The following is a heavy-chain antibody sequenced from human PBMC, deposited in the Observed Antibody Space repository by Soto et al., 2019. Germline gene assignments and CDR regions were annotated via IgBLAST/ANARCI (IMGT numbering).Heavy chain of an antibody. J-gene: IGHJ4*02. CDR2: INHSGST. CDR3: ARGSGLWYYDYVWGSYRYSYFDD. CDR1: GGSFSGYY. V-gene: IGHV4-34*01. Sequence: PSETLSLTCAVYGGSFSGYYWSWIRQPPGKRLEWIGEINHSGSTNYNPSLKSRVTISVDTSKNQFSLKLSSVTAADTAVYYCARGSGLWYYDYVWGSYRYSYFDDWGQGTRVTVAS. D-gene: IGHD3-16*02.